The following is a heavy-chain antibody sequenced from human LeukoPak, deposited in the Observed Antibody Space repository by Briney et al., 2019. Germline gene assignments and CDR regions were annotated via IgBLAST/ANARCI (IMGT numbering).Heavy chain of an antibody. D-gene: IGHD4/OR15-4a*01. CDR1: GFTFSRYS. J-gene: IGHJ4*02. CDR2: ISSSGTYT. Sequence: AGGSLRLSCAASGFTFSRYSMNWVRQAPGKGLEWVASISSSGTYTHYADSLRGRFTMSRDNAKNSLYLQMNSLRAEDTAVYYCARRAGAYSHPYDYWGQGTLVTVSS. CDR3: ARRAGAYSHPYDY. V-gene: IGHV3-21*04.